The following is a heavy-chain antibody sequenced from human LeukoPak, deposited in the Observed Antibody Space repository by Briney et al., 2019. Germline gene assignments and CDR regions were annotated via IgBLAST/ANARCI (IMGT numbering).Heavy chain of an antibody. D-gene: IGHD5-18*01. CDR3: ASPTAMARYYFDY. J-gene: IGHJ4*02. CDR1: GGTFSSYA. CDR2: ILPIFGTA. Sequence: SVKVSCKASGGTFSSYAISWVRQAPGQGLEWMGGILPIFGTANYAQKFQGRVTITADESTSTAYMELSSLRSEDTAVYYCASPTAMARYYFDYWGQGTLVTVSS. V-gene: IGHV1-69*13.